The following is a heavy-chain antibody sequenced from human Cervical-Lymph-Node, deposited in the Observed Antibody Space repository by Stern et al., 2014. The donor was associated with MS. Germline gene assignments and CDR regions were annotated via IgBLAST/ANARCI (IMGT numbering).Heavy chain of an antibody. J-gene: IGHJ4*02. V-gene: IGHV1-18*01. Sequence: QVQLVESGAEVKKPGASVKVSCKASGYTFTSYGITWVRQAPGQGLEWMGWIGAYIGNTNYAQNLQGRVTMTTDTSTTTAYMELRSLRSGDTAVYYCATSLIGGSGTFDNWGQGTLVTVSS. CDR2: IGAYIGNT. CDR3: ATSLIGGSGTFDN. CDR1: GYTFTSYG. D-gene: IGHD2-15*01.